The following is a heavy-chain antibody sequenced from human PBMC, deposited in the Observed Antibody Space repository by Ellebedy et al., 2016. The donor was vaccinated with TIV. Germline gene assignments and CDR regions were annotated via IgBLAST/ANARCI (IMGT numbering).Heavy chain of an antibody. D-gene: IGHD3-3*01. CDR3: ARDMGWGNERLNDAFDL. CDR1: GFSFTTYS. V-gene: IGHV3-48*01. J-gene: IGHJ3*01. Sequence: GESLKISCAASGFSFTTYSMNWVRHAPGKGLEWVAYISHSSITINYAASVKGRFTVSRDNAKNSLSLQMNSLRAEETAVYFCARDMGWGNERLNDAFDLWGQGTTVIVSS. CDR2: ISHSSITI.